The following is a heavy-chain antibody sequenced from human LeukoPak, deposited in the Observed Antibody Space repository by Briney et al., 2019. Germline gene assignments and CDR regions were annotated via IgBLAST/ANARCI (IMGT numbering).Heavy chain of an antibody. Sequence: PGGSLRLSCAASGFTFTTYWMHWVRHAPGKGLVWVSHINSDGSTTSYADSVKGRFTISRDNAKNTLYLQMNSLRAEDTAVYYCARDAVDTANAVWGQGTTVTVSS. D-gene: IGHD5-18*01. J-gene: IGHJ6*02. CDR2: INSDGSTT. CDR3: ARDAVDTANAV. V-gene: IGHV3-74*01. CDR1: GFTFTTYW.